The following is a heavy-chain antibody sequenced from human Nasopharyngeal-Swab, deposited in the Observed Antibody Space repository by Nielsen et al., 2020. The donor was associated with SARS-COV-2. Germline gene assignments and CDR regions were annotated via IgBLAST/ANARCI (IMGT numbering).Heavy chain of an antibody. Sequence: GGSLRLSCAASGFTFSSYAMHWVRQAPGEGLEWVAVISYDGSNKYYADSVKGRFTISRDNSKNTLYLQMNSLRAEDTAVYYCARDMGANFDPWGQGTLVTVSS. CDR2: ISYDGSNK. V-gene: IGHV3-30*04. D-gene: IGHD1-26*01. J-gene: IGHJ5*02. CDR3: ARDMGANFDP. CDR1: GFTFSSYA.